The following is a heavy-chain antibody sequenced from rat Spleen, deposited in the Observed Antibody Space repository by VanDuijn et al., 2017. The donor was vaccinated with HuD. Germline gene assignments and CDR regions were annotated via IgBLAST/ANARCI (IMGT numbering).Heavy chain of an antibody. CDR2: IWSNGGT. V-gene: IGHV2-47*01. D-gene: IGHD1-12*02. CDR1: GLSLPSNS. J-gene: IGHJ4*01. Sequence: QVQLRESGPGLVQPSQTLSLTCTVSGLSLPSNSVSWIRQPPGQGLEWMAVIWSNGGTDYNSAIKSRLSISRDTSKSQVFLKMNSLQTEDIATYYCARDVANYYAGTYGVMAAWGQGASVTVSS. CDR3: ARDVANYYAGTYGVMAA.